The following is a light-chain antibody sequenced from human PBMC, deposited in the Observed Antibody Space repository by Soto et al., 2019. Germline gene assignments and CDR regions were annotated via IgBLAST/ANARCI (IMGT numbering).Light chain of an antibody. CDR2: DNR. V-gene: IGLV1-40*01. CDR3: QSYDSSLSAWV. Sequence: QSVLTQPPSVSGAPGQRITISCTGGTSNIGAGYDVHWYQQLPGTAPKLLIYDNRNRPSGVPDRFSGSKSGTSASLAITGLQAEDEADYYCQSYDSSLSAWVFGGGTKVTVL. CDR1: TSNIGAGYD. J-gene: IGLJ3*02.